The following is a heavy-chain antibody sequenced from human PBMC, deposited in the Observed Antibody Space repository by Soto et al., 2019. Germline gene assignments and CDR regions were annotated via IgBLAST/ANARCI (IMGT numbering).Heavy chain of an antibody. CDR1: GGTFGIYA. D-gene: IGHD6-13*01. V-gene: IGHV1-69*12. CDR3: ARSIYSSSWYDSGPSYYCYGMDV. J-gene: IGHJ6*04. Sequence: QVQLVQSGAEVKKPGSSVKVSCKASGGTFGIYAITWVRQAPGQGLEWMGGIIAFSDIVNYTHKLQGRVTITAEDSTTTAYMELSSLRSEDTAVSYCARSIYSSSWYDSGPSYYCYGMDVWGEGTTVPVSS. CDR2: IIAFSDIV.